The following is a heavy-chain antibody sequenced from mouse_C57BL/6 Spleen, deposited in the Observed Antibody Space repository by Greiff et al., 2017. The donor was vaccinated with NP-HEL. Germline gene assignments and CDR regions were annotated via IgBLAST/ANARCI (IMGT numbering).Heavy chain of an antibody. J-gene: IGHJ2*01. Sequence: VQLQQSGPGLVKPSQSLSLTCSVTGYSITSGYYWNWIRQFPGNKLEWMGYISYDGSNNYNPSLKNRISITRDTSKNQFFLKLNSVTTEDTATYYCARDFPYGRDYWGQGTTLTVSS. CDR2: ISYDGSN. D-gene: IGHD1-1*02. CDR1: GYSITSGYY. V-gene: IGHV3-6*01. CDR3: ARDFPYGRDY.